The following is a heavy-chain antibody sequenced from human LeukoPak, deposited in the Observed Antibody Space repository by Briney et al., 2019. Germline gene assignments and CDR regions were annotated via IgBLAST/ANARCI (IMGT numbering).Heavy chain of an antibody. CDR1: GGSISSSSYY. CDR3: ARDLSRAYFDY. D-gene: IGHD2/OR15-2a*01. CDR2: IYYSGST. V-gene: IGHV4-39*07. J-gene: IGHJ4*02. Sequence: SETLSLTCTVSGGSISSSSYYWGWIRQPPGKGLEWIGSIYYSGSTYYNPSLKSRVTISVDTSKNQFSLKLSSVTAADTAVYYCARDLSRAYFDYWGQGTLVTVSS.